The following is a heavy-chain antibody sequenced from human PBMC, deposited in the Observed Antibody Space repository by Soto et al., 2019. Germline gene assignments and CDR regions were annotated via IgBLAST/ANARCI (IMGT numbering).Heavy chain of an antibody. J-gene: IGHJ5*02. CDR2: VFHTGFT. CDR3: ARGSRGPRWFDP. V-gene: IGHV4-39*01. D-gene: IGHD3-10*01. Sequence: QLQLEESGPGLVKPSETLSLTCAVSGGSVSGSYYYWAWLRQSPGKGPEWIGSVFHTGFTSYNPSLESRVSVSVDTSKSQFSLKLSAVTASDTAVYYCARGSRGPRWFDPWGQGALVTVSS. CDR1: GGSVSGSYYY.